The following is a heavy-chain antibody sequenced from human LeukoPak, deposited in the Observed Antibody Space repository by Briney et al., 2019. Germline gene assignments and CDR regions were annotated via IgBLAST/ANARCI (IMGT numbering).Heavy chain of an antibody. D-gene: IGHD1-1*01. J-gene: IGHJ6*03. CDR1: GGTFSSYA. CDR2: IIPIFGTA. CDR3: ARVTLEFGDYYYYMDV. Sequence: ASVKVSCKASGGTFSSYAISWVRQAPGQGLEWMGGIIPIFGTANYAQKFQGRVTITADESTSTAYMELSSLRSEDTAVYYCARVTLEFGDYYYYMDVWGKGTTVTVSS. V-gene: IGHV1-69*13.